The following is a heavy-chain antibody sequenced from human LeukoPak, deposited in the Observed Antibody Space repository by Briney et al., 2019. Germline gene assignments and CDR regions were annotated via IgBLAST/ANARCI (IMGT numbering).Heavy chain of an antibody. D-gene: IGHD4-17*01. Sequence: SETLSLTCAVYGGSFSGYYWSWIRQPPGKGLEWIGEINHSGSTNYNPSLKSRVTISVDTSKNQFSLKLSSVTAADTAVYYCARILDGSTEGYYFDYWGQGTLVTVSS. V-gene: IGHV4-34*01. CDR1: GGSFSGYY. CDR2: INHSGST. J-gene: IGHJ4*02. CDR3: ARILDGSTEGYYFDY.